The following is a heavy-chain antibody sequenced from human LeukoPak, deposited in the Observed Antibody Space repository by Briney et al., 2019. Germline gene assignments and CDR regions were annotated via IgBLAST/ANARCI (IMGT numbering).Heavy chain of an antibody. CDR3: AQSKVVPAAVRYYGMDV. Sequence: ASVKVSCKASGYTFTSYGISWVRQAPGQGLEWMGWISAYNGNTNYAQKLQGRVTMTTDTSTSTAYMELRSLRSDDTAVYYCAQSKVVPAAVRYYGMDVWGQGTTVTVSS. V-gene: IGHV1-18*01. J-gene: IGHJ6*02. CDR1: GYTFTSYG. CDR2: ISAYNGNT. D-gene: IGHD2-2*01.